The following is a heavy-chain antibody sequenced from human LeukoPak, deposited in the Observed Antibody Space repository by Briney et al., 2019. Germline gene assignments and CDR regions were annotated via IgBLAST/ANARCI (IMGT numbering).Heavy chain of an antibody. J-gene: IGHJ4*02. CDR1: GYTFTGYY. CDR2: INPNSGGT. V-gene: IGHV1-2*02. Sequence: ASVKVSCKASGYTFTGYYMHWVRQAPGQGLEWMGWINPNSGGTNYAQKFQGRVTMTRDTSISTAYMELSRLRSDDAAVYYCAAGYSSSLSSFDYLGQGTLVTVSS. CDR3: AAGYSSSLSSFDY. D-gene: IGHD6-13*01.